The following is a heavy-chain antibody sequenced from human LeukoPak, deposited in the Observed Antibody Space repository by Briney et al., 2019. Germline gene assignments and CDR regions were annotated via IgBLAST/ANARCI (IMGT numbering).Heavy chain of an antibody. V-gene: IGHV3-30-3*01. CDR2: ISYDGSIK. Sequence: PGGSLRLSCAASGFTFSSYAMHWVRQAPGKGLEWVAVISYDGSIKYYADSVKGRFTISRDNSKNTLYLQMNSLRAEDTAVYYCARSPAALLAYGMDVWGQGTTVTVSS. CDR3: ARSPAALLAYGMDV. J-gene: IGHJ6*02. D-gene: IGHD6-13*01. CDR1: GFTFSSYA.